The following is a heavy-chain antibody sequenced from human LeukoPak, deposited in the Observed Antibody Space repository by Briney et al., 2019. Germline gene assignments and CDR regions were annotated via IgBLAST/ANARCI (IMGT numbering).Heavy chain of an antibody. J-gene: IGHJ3*02. CDR3: ARAVVTTAAFDI. Sequence: SETLSLTCAVSGGSISSGGYSWSWIRQPPGKGLEWIGYIYHSGSTYDNPSLKSRVTISVDRSKNQFSLKLSSVTAADTAVYYCARAVVTTAAFDIWGQGTMVTVSS. V-gene: IGHV4-30-2*01. CDR2: IYHSGST. D-gene: IGHD4-23*01. CDR1: GGSISSGGYS.